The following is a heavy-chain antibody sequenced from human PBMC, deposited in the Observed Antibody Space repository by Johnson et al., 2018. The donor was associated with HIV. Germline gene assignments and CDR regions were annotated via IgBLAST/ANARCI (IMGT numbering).Heavy chain of an antibody. CDR1: EVPVSSNY. D-gene: IGHD4-17*01. V-gene: IGHV3-66*01. Sequence: VQLVESGGTLVQPGGSLRLSCAASEVPVSSNYMSWIRQAPGVGLEWVSVIYDDGSTYYADSVKGRFTISRANSRDTVFLQMNSQRADDTALYYCARDGLHQLIDYGDYADRVWAVGATTAFDIWGQGTLVTVSS. CDR3: ARDGLHQLIDYGDYADRVWAVGATTAFDI. CDR2: IYDDGST. J-gene: IGHJ3*02.